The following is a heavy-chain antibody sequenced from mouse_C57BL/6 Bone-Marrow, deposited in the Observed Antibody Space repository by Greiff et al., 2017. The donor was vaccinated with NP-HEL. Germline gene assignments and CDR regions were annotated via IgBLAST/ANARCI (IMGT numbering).Heavy chain of an antibody. Sequence: QVQLQQPGADLVKPGASVKLSCKASGYTFTSYWMHWVKQRPGRGLEWIGRIDPNSGGTKFNEKFKTKATLTVDKPSSTAYMQLSSLTSEDSAVYYCARYYYGSRGWWLDVWGTGTTGTVSS. D-gene: IGHD1-1*01. CDR3: ARYYYGSRGWWLDV. CDR1: GYTFTSYW. V-gene: IGHV1-72*01. J-gene: IGHJ1*03. CDR2: IDPNSGGT.